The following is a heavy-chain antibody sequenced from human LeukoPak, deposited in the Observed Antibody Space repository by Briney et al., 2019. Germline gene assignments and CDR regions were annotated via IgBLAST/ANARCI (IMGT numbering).Heavy chain of an antibody. CDR1: GGSISSGGYY. Sequence: SQTLSLTCTVSGGSISSGGYYWSWIRQHPGKGLEWIGYIYYSGSTYYNPSLKSRVTISVDTSKNQFSLKLSSVTAADTAVYYCARAFCSGGSCYSGLFQHWGQGTLVTVSS. D-gene: IGHD2-15*01. CDR2: IYYSGST. J-gene: IGHJ1*01. CDR3: ARAFCSGGSCYSGLFQH. V-gene: IGHV4-31*03.